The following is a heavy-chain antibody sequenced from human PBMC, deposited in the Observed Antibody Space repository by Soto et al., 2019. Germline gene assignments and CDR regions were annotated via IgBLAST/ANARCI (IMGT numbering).Heavy chain of an antibody. Sequence: ESVGGVVQPGRSLRLSCAASGFTFSSYGMHWVRQAPGKGLEWVAVIWYDGSNKYYADSVKGRFTISRDNSKNTLYLQMNSLRAEDTAVYYCARSPTPYYYDSSGYYGGLDNWFDPWGQGTLVTVSS. CDR2: IWYDGSNK. CDR1: GFTFSSYG. D-gene: IGHD3-22*01. V-gene: IGHV3-33*01. CDR3: ARSPTPYYYDSSGYYGGLDNWFDP. J-gene: IGHJ5*02.